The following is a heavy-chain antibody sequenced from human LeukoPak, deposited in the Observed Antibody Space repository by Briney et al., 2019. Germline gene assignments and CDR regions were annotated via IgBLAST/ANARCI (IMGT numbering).Heavy chain of an antibody. CDR3: AKARDYDSSGYYGYYFDY. V-gene: IGHV3-30*02. J-gene: IGHJ4*02. CDR1: GFTFSTYA. Sequence: GGSLRLSCAASGFTFSTYAMHWVRQAPGKGLEWVAFIRYDGSNKYYADSVKGRFTIPRDNSKNTLYLQMNSLRAEDTAVYYCAKARDYDSSGYYGYYFDYRGQGTLVSVSS. CDR2: IRYDGSNK. D-gene: IGHD3-22*01.